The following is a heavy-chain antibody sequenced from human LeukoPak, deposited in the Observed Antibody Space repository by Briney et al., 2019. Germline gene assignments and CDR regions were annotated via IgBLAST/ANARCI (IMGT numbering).Heavy chain of an antibody. D-gene: IGHD3-16*01. CDR2: ISSSGSAI. J-gene: IGHJ6*02. CDR3: ARGLIDYYFAVDV. CDR1: GFTFSDYY. V-gene: IGHV3-11*01. Sequence: PGGSLRLSCAASGFTFSDYYMSWIRQAPGKGLEWVSYISSSGSAIYYADSVKGRFTVSRGNAKNSLFLQMNSLRAEDTAVYYCARGLIDYYFAVDVWGQGTTVTVSS.